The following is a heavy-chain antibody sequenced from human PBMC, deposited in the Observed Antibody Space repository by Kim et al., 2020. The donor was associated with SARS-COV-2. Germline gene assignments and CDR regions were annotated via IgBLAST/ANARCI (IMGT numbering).Heavy chain of an antibody. J-gene: IGHJ4*02. Sequence: SETLSLTCTVSGGSISSYYWSWIRQPPGKGLEWIGYIYYSGSTNYNPSLKSRVTISVDTSKNQFSLKLSSVTAADTAMYYCARALGDRYCSGGSCYSYWGQGTLVTVSS. D-gene: IGHD2-15*01. V-gene: IGHV4-59*01. CDR1: GGSISSYY. CDR3: ARALGDRYCSGGSCYSY. CDR2: IYYSGST.